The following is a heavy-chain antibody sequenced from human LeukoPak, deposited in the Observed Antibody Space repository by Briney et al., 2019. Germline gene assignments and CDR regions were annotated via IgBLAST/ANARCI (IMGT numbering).Heavy chain of an antibody. D-gene: IGHD2-2*01. CDR3: ARDHVYCSSTSCSGYFQH. CDR1: GGSFSGYY. J-gene: IGHJ1*01. CDR2: INHSGST. Sequence: SETLSLTCAVYGGSFSGYYWSWIRQPPGKGLGWIGEINHSGSTNYNPSLKSRVTISVDTSKNQFSLKLSSVTAADTAVYYCARDHVYCSSTSCSGYFQHWGQGTLVTVSS. V-gene: IGHV4-34*01.